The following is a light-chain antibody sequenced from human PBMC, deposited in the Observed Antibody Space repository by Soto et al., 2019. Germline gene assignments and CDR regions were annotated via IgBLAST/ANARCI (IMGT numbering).Light chain of an antibody. V-gene: IGLV2-14*01. CDR1: SSDIGGHNY. Sequence: QSALTQPASVSGSTGQSITISCTGTSSDIGGHNYVSWYQQHPGKAPKLIINEVSYRPSGVSNRFSGSKSGNTASLTISGLQAEDEADFYCSSHSSSTDRVVFGGGTKLTVL. CDR2: EVS. J-gene: IGLJ2*01. CDR3: SSHSSSTDRVV.